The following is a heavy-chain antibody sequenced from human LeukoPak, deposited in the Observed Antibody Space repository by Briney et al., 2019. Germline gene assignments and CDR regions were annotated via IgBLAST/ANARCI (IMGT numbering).Heavy chain of an antibody. CDR1: GFSFSSYN. CDR3: ARDGIAAAGNYYYYYMDV. CDR2: ITSSSTYT. Sequence: GGSLRLSCAASGFSFSSYNMNWVRQAPGKGLEWVSSITSSSTYTFYADSVKGRFTISRDNAKNSLYLQMNSLRAEDTAVYYCARDGIAAAGNYYYYYMDVWGKGTTVTVSS. D-gene: IGHD6-13*01. V-gene: IGHV3-21*01. J-gene: IGHJ6*03.